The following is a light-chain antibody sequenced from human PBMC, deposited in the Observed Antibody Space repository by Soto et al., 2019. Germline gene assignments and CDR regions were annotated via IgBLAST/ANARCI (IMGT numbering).Light chain of an antibody. V-gene: IGKV3-20*01. CDR2: GAS. CDR3: QQYGSSGT. Sequence: EIVLTQSPGTLSLSPGERATLSCRAGQSVSSNYLAWYQQKPGQAPRLLIYGASRRATGIPDRFSGSGSGTDFTLTISRLEPEDFAVYYCQQYGSSGTFGQGTKVDIK. J-gene: IGKJ1*01. CDR1: QSVSSNY.